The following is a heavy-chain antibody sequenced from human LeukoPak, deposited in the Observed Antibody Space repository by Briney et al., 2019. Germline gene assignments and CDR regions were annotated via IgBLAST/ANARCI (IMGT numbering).Heavy chain of an antibody. V-gene: IGHV1-8*01. D-gene: IGHD4/OR15-4a*01. CDR1: GYTFTSYD. J-gene: IGHJ5*02. CDR2: MNPNSGNT. CDR3: ARSGAANLPYNWFDP. Sequence: ASVKVSCKASGYTFTSYDINWVRQATGRGLEWMGWMNPNSGNTGYAQKFQGRVTMTRNTSISTAYMELSSLRSEDTAVYYCARSGAANLPYNWFDPWGQGTLVTVSS.